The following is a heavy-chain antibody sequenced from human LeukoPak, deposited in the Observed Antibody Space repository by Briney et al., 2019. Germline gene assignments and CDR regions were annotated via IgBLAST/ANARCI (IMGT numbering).Heavy chain of an antibody. V-gene: IGHV2-5*02. CDR2: IYWDDDK. D-gene: IGHD3-3*01. J-gene: IGHJ4*02. CDR1: GFSLSTSGVG. Sequence: SGPTLVKPTQTLTLTCTFSGFSLSTSGVGVGWIRQPPGKALEWLALIYWDDDKRYSPSLQSRLTITKDTSKNQVVLTMTNMDPVDTATYYCAHGTDYDFWSGSSGGFDYWGQGTLDTVSS. CDR3: AHGTDYDFWSGSSGGFDY.